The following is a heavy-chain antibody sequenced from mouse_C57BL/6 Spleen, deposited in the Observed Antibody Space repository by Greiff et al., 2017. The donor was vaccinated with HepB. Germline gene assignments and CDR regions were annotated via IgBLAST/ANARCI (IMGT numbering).Heavy chain of an antibody. J-gene: IGHJ4*01. CDR1: GYTFTDYE. Sequence: VKLQQSGAELVRPGASVTLSCKASGYTFTDYEMHWVKQTPVHGLEWIGAIDPETGGTAYNQKFKGKAILTADKSSSTAYMELRSLTSEDSAVYYCTREGYYDYDPFYAMDYWGQGTSVTVSS. CDR3: TREGYYDYDPFYAMDY. D-gene: IGHD2-4*01. V-gene: IGHV1-15*01. CDR2: IDPETGGT.